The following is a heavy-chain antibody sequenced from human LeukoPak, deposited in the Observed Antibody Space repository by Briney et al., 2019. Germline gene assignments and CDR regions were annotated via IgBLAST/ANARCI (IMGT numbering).Heavy chain of an antibody. J-gene: IGHJ4*02. CDR2: ISGYNDDT. D-gene: IGHD6-19*01. CDR1: GYTFTSFG. CDR3: AKAGSSGCLDY. V-gene: IGHV1-18*01. Sequence: ASVKVSCKASGYTFTSFGISWVRQAPGQGLEWMGWISGYNDDTNYAQKFQGRVIMTTDTSTSTAYMELRSPRSDDTAVYYCAKAGSSGCLDYWGQGTPVTVSS.